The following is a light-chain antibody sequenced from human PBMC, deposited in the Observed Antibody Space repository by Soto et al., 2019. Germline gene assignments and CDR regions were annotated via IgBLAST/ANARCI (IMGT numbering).Light chain of an antibody. CDR1: HSISTN. V-gene: IGKV3D-20*02. Sequence: EIVMTQSPSTLSLPPVERCSLPFRASHSISTNLAWYQQKPGQAPRLLIYGASSRATGIPDRFSGSGSGTDFTLTISRLEPEDFAVYYCQQRSNWPPTFGQGTRLEIK. CDR3: QQRSNWPPT. J-gene: IGKJ5*01. CDR2: GAS.